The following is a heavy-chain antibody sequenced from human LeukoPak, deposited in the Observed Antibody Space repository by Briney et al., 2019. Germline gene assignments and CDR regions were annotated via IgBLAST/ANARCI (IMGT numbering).Heavy chain of an antibody. J-gene: IGHJ4*02. Sequence: HPGRFLRLSCAASAFSFGSYAIHWVRQAPGKGLEWVAVISYDGSNKYYADSVKGRFTISRDNSKNTLYLQMNSLRAEDTAVYYRAIDVRVGLGELLFEDPDYWGQGTLVTVSS. D-gene: IGHD3-10*01. CDR3: AIDVRVGLGELLFEDPDY. CDR1: AFSFGSYA. CDR2: ISYDGSNK. V-gene: IGHV3-30-3*01.